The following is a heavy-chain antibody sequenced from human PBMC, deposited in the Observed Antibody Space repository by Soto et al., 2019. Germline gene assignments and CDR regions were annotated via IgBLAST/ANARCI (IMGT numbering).Heavy chain of an antibody. J-gene: IGHJ4*02. V-gene: IGHV4-31*03. CDR1: GGSISSGGYY. CDR2: IYYSGST. CDR3: ARSSTSANYFDY. D-gene: IGHD2-2*01. Sequence: QVQLQESGPGLVRPSQTLCLICTVSGGSISSGGYYWSLIRQHPGKGLEWIGYIYYSGSTYYNPSLKSRVTISVDTSKNQFSLKLNSVTAPDTAVYYCARSSTSANYFDYWGQGTLVTVSS.